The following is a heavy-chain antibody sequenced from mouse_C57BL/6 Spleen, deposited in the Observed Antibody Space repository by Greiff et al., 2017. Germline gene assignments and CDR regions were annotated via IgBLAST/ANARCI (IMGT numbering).Heavy chain of an antibody. D-gene: IGHD1-1*01. Sequence: VQLQQPGPELVKPGASVKIPCKASGYTFTDYNMDWVKQSHGKSLEWIGDINPNNGGTIYNQKFKGKATLTVDKSSSTAYMELRSLTSEDTAVYNCARSRLLRSAMDYGGQETSVTVTS. CDR1: GYTFTDYN. CDR2: INPNNGGT. V-gene: IGHV1-18*01. CDR3: ARSRLLRSAMDY. J-gene: IGHJ4*01.